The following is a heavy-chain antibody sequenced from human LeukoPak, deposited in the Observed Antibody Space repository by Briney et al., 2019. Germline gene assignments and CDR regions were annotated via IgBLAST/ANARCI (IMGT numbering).Heavy chain of an antibody. CDR3: ARSERYSYGPLDY. V-gene: IGHV3-30*19. J-gene: IGHJ4*02. CDR1: GFTFSSYG. D-gene: IGHD5-18*01. Sequence: GGSLRLSCAASGFTFSSYGMHWVRQAPGKGLEWVAVISYDGSNKYYADSVKGRFTISRDNTKNTLYLQMNSLRAEDTAVYYCARSERYSYGPLDYWGQGTLVTVSS. CDR2: ISYDGSNK.